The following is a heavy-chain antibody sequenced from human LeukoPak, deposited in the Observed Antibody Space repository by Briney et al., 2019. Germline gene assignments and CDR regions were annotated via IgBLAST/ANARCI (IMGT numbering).Heavy chain of an antibody. J-gene: IGHJ4*02. V-gene: IGHV3-23*01. D-gene: IGHD2-2*01. CDR2: ISGSGGSI. CDR3: AKQRGSTSYYCFDY. Sequence: GGSLRLSCAACGFIYSSDAVSWVRPARGKGLEWVSVISGSGGSIYYADSVKGRFTISRDNSKNALYLQMNSLRAEDTALYYCAKQRGSTSYYCFDYWGQGTLVSVSS. CDR1: GFIYSSDA.